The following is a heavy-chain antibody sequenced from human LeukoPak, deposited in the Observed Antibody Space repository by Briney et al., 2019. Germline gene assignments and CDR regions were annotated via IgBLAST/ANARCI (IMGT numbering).Heavy chain of an antibody. CDR3: ASDQAPRRGYNQGDPYYFDQ. Sequence: GASVKVSCKTSGGALSPYTISWVRQAPGQGLEWMGRIIPIFAMDNYAQKFQGRVIITADESTSTAYMELRSLRSEDTAIYFCASDQAPRRGYNQGDPYYFDQWGQGTLVTVSS. J-gene: IGHJ4*02. CDR1: GGALSPYT. D-gene: IGHD5-12*01. CDR2: IIPIFAMD. V-gene: IGHV1-69*15.